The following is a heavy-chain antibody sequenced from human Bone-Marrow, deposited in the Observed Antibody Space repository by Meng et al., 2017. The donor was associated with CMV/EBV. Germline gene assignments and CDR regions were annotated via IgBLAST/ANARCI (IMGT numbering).Heavy chain of an antibody. J-gene: IGHJ4*02. CDR3: AREIGDFWSGYFGGGGAYFDY. D-gene: IGHD3-3*01. Sequence: GGSLRLSCATSGFTFSSFAINWVRQAPGKGLEWVSTISSADGTYKFFAESVRGRFTISRDNAKKSVYLQMNSLRAEDTAVYYCAREIGDFWSGYFGGGGAYFDYWGQGTLVTVSS. CDR2: ISSADGTYK. V-gene: IGHV3-21*01. CDR1: GFTFSSFA.